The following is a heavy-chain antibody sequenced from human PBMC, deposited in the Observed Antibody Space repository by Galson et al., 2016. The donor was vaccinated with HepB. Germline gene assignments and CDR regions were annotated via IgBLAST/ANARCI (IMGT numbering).Heavy chain of an antibody. Sequence: PALVTPTQTLTLTCSFSGVSANTSRLDVGWIRQPPGKALEWLALIYWDDDKRYSPSLKSRLTITKDTSKNQVGLIMTNMDPVDTATYYCAHSRVGATGDYYVGMDVWGQGTTVTVSS. V-gene: IGHV2-5*02. CDR2: IYWDDDK. CDR3: AHSRVGATGDYYVGMDV. CDR1: GVSANTSRLD. D-gene: IGHD1-26*01. J-gene: IGHJ6*02.